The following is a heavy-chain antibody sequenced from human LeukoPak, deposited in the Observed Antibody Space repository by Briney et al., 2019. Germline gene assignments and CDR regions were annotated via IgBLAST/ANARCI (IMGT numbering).Heavy chain of an antibody. CDR2: INPNSGGT. CDR3: ARDYYDSSGSPYFDY. V-gene: IGHV1-2*02. D-gene: IGHD3-22*01. Sequence: ASVKVSCKASGYTFTGYYMHWVRQAPGQGLEWMGWINPNSGGTNYAQKFQGRVTMTRDTSISTAYMELSRLRSDDTAVYYCARDYYDSSGSPYFDYWGQGTLVTVSS. J-gene: IGHJ4*02. CDR1: GYTFTGYY.